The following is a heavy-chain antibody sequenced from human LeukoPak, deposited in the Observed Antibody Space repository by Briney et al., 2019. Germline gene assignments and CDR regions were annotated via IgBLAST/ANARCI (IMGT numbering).Heavy chain of an antibody. CDR1: GFTFSSYA. V-gene: IGHV3-23*01. D-gene: IGHD1-26*01. J-gene: IGHJ4*02. Sequence: GGSLRLSCAASGFTFSSYAMSWVRQAPGKGLEAPGKGLEWVSTIIPSGHATYYPDSVRGRFTISRDNSKSTLHLQMDSLRAEDSALYYCAKWPEGATPKFHHWGQGTLVTVSS. CDR2: IIPSGHAT. CDR3: AKWPEGATPKFHH.